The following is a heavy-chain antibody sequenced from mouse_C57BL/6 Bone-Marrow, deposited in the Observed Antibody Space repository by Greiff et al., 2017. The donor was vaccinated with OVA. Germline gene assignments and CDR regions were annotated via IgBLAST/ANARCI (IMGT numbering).Heavy chain of an antibody. CDR2: INPYNGGT. CDR1: GYTFTDYY. CDR3: ARVGYPWFAY. D-gene: IGHD2-14*01. Sequence: VQLKESGPVLVKPGASVKMSCKASGYTFTDYYMNWVKQSHGKSLEWIGVINPYNGGTSYNQKFKGKATLTVDKSSSTAYMELNSLTSEDAAVYYWARVGYPWFAYWGQGTLVTVSA. J-gene: IGHJ3*01. V-gene: IGHV1-19*01.